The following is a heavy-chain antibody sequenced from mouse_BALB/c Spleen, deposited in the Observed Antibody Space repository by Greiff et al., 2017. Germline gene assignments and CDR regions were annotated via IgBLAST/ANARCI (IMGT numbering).Heavy chain of an antibody. CDR2: ISYSGST. CDR3: ARHYGSSYGFAY. D-gene: IGHD1-1*01. CDR1: GYSITSDYA. V-gene: IGHV3-2*02. Sequence: EVQLVESGPGLVKPSQSLSLTCTVTGYSITSDYAWNWIRQFPGNKLEWMGYISYSGSTSYNPSLKSRISITRDTSKNQFFLQLNSVTTEDTATYYCARHYGSSYGFAYWGQGTLVTVSA. J-gene: IGHJ3*01.